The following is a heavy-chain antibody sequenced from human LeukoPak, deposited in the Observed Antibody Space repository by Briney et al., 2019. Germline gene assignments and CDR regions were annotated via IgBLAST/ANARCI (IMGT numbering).Heavy chain of an antibody. J-gene: IGHJ4*02. V-gene: IGHV3-30*18. CDR3: AKDQRQWAAVGDY. Sequence: PGRSLRLSCAASGFTFSSYGMHWVRQAPGKGLEWVAVISYDGSNKYYADSVKGRFTISRDNSKNTLCLQMNSLRAEDTAVYYCAKDQRQWAAVGDYWGQGTLVTVSS. D-gene: IGHD6-19*01. CDR2: ISYDGSNK. CDR1: GFTFSSYG.